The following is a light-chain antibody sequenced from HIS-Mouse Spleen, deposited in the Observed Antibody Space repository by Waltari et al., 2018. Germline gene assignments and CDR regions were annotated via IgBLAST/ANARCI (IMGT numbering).Light chain of an antibody. J-gene: IGLJ2*01. CDR1: ALPNKY. CDR3: YSTDSSGNHRV. Sequence: YELPQPPSVSVSPGQTARITCSGDALPNKYAYWYQQKSGQAPVLVIYEDSKRPPGIPERFSGSSSGTMATLTISGAQVEDEADYYCYSTDSSGNHRVFGGGTKLTVL. CDR2: EDS. V-gene: IGLV3-10*01.